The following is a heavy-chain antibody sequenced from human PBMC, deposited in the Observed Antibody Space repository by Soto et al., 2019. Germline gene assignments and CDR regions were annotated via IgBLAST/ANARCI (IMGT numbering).Heavy chain of an antibody. Sequence: PSETLSLTCAVYGGSFSGYYWSWIRQPPGKGLEWIGEINHSGSTNYNPSLKSRVTISVDTSKNQFSLKLSSVTAADTAVYYCARSPNYYDSSGYYYWGQGTLVTVSS. V-gene: IGHV4-34*01. D-gene: IGHD3-22*01. CDR1: GGSFSGYY. CDR3: ARSPNYYDSSGYYY. J-gene: IGHJ4*02. CDR2: INHSGST.